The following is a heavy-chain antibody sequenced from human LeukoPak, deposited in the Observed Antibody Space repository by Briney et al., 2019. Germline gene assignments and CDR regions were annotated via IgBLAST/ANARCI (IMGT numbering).Heavy chain of an antibody. J-gene: IGHJ5*02. CDR2: IWYDGSNK. Sequence: GRSLRLSCAASGFTFSSYGMHWVRQAPGKGLEWVAVIWYDGSNKYYADSVKGRFTTSRDNSKNTLYLQMNSLRAEDTAVYYCARDTTYYYGSGSLSWFDPWGQGTLVTVSS. D-gene: IGHD3-10*01. CDR1: GFTFSSYG. CDR3: ARDTTYYYGSGSLSWFDP. V-gene: IGHV3-33*01.